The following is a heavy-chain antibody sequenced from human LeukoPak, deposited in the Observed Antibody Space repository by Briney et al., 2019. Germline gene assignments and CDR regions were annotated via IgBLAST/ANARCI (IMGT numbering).Heavy chain of an antibody. CDR3: VVPAARPEYYFDY. J-gene: IGHJ4*02. Sequence: PGGSLRLSCAASGFTFSSYGMHWVRQAPGKGLEWVAVISYDGSNKYYADSVKGRFTISRDNSKNTLYLQMNSLRAEDTAVYYCVVPAARPEYYFDYWGQGTLVTVSS. V-gene: IGHV3-30*03. CDR2: ISYDGSNK. CDR1: GFTFSSYG. D-gene: IGHD2-2*01.